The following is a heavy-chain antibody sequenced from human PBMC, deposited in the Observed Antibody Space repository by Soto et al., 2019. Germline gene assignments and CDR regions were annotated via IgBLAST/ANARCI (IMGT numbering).Heavy chain of an antibody. V-gene: IGHV4-31*03. CDR1: GGSISTGCYY. CDR2: FYYSGST. J-gene: IGHJ5*02. Sequence: SETLSLTCSVSGGSISTGCYYWNWIRQHPGKGLEWIGYFYYSGSTYYNPSLKSRVTISVNTSKNQFSLKLSSVTAADTAVYYCARSVFPWGQGTLVTVSS. CDR3: ARSVFP.